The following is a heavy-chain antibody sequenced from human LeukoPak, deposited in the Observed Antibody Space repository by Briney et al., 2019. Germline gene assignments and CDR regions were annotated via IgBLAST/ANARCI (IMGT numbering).Heavy chain of an antibody. CDR2: INAGNGNT. J-gene: IGHJ6*02. D-gene: IGHD2-15*01. Sequence: GASVKVSCKASGYTFTSYDINWVRQATGQRLEWMGWINAGNGNTKYSQKFQGRVTITRDTSASTAYMELSSLRSEDTAVYYCARDAHCSGGSCYPVRDYYGMDVWGRGITVTVSS. CDR1: GYTFTSYD. V-gene: IGHV1-3*01. CDR3: ARDAHCSGGSCYPVRDYYGMDV.